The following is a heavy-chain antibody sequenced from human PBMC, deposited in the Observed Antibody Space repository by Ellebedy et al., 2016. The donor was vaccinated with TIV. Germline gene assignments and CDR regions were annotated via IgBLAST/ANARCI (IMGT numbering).Heavy chain of an antibody. CDR2: IKQDGSEK. D-gene: IGHD3-10*01. J-gene: IGHJ4*02. V-gene: IGHV3-7*01. CDR3: ARVPNNYYGSGSYPPDY. Sequence: GESLKISCAASGFTFSSYWMSWVRQAPGKGLEWVANIKQDGSEKYYVDSVKGRFTISRDNAKNSLYLQMNSLRAEDTAVYYCARVPNNYYGSGSYPPDYWGQGTLVTVSS. CDR1: GFTFSSYW.